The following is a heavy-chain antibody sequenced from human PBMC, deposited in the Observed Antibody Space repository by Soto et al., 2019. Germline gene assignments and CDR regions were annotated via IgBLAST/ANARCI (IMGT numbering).Heavy chain of an antibody. D-gene: IGHD1-26*01. J-gene: IGHJ4*02. V-gene: IGHV4-31*02. Sequence: QVLLQESGPGLVKPSQTLSLTCSVSGASTVSHYHWTWIRQPPGKGLEWMGYIFNSGTTFYNPSLTSRLSISMDTSGNHFSLELRSVTAADTAVYYCALALGPTTGLDYWGQGTLVTVSS. CDR1: GASTVSHYH. CDR3: ALALGPTTGLDY. CDR2: IFNSGTT.